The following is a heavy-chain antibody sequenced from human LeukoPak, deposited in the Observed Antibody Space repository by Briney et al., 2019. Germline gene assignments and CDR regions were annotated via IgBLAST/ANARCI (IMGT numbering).Heavy chain of an antibody. D-gene: IGHD4-17*01. Sequence: PGGSPRLSCAASGVTFSSYSMNWVRPAPREGLEWGSYISGSSSTIYYADSVEGRFTISRDNAKNSLYLQMNSLRAEDTAVYYCARQRAGFTVTTSDYWGQGTLVTVSS. CDR2: ISGSSSTI. CDR1: GVTFSSYS. CDR3: ARQRAGFTVTTSDY. V-gene: IGHV3-48*01. J-gene: IGHJ4*02.